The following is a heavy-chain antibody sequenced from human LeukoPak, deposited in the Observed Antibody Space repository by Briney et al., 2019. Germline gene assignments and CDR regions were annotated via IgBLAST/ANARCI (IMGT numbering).Heavy chain of an antibody. CDR2: IYYSGST. D-gene: IGHD1-1*01. J-gene: IGHJ4*02. V-gene: IGHV4-39*07. Sequence: SETLSLTCTVSGGSISSSSYYWGWIRQPPGKGLEWIGSIYYSGSTYYNPSLKSRVTISVDTSKNQFSLKLSSVTAADTAVYYCARVLPLELEYFDYWGQGTLVTVSS. CDR3: ARVLPLELEYFDY. CDR1: GGSISSSSYY.